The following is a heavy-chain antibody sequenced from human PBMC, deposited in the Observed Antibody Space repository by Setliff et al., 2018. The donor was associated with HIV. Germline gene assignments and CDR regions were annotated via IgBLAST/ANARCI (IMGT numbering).Heavy chain of an antibody. CDR3: GRVPYRSAWFSGGHNPFDD. Sequence: ASVKVSCKPPRYTFTAYSLHWVRQAPGQGLEWMGWISGFNGNTKYGQSFQGRVTMATDTSTSTVYMELRSLRSDDTAVYYCGRVPYRSAWFSGGHNPFDDWGQGTMVTVSS. D-gene: IGHD6-19*01. V-gene: IGHV1-18*04. J-gene: IGHJ3*01. CDR2: ISGFNGNT. CDR1: RYTFTAYS.